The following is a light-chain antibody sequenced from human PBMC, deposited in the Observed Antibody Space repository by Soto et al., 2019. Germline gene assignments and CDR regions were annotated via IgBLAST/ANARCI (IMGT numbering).Light chain of an antibody. CDR3: QHYKSYPIT. CDR2: KAS. Sequence: DIQMTQSPSTLSTSVGDRVTITCRASQSISGWLAWYQQKPGKAPKLLINKASSLESGVPSRFSGSGSGTEFTLTISSLQPDDFATYYCQHYKSYPITFGQGTRLEIK. J-gene: IGKJ5*01. CDR1: QSISGW. V-gene: IGKV1-5*03.